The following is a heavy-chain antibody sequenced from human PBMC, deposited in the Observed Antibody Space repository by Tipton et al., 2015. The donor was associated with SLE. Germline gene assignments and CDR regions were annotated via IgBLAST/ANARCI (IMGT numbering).Heavy chain of an antibody. CDR2: ISSSSSYI. CDR3: ARVWSGPFDI. J-gene: IGHJ3*02. CDR1: GFTFSSYS. Sequence: SLRLSCAASGFTFSSYSMNWVRQAPGKGLEWVSSISSSSSYIYYADSVKGRFTISRDNAKNTLYLQMYSLRAEDTAVYYCARVWSGPFDIWGQGTMVTVSS. V-gene: IGHV3-21*04. D-gene: IGHD3-3*01.